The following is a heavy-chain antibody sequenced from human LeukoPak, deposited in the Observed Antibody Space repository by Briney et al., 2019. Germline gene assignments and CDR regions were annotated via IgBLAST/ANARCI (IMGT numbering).Heavy chain of an antibody. CDR3: ARGAWIQLWLLDY. J-gene: IGHJ4*02. CDR2: INPNSGGT. Sequence: ASVKVFCKASGYTFTGYYMHWVRQAPGQGLEWMGRINPNSGGTNYAQTFQGRVTMTRDTSISTAYMELSRRRSDGTAVYYGARGAWIQLWLLDYWGQGTLVTVSS. V-gene: IGHV1-2*06. D-gene: IGHD5-18*01. CDR1: GYTFTGYY.